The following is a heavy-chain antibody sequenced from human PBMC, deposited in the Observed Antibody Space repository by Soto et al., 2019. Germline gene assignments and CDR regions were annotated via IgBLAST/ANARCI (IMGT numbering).Heavy chain of an antibody. D-gene: IGHD2-2*01. V-gene: IGHV4-30-4*01. J-gene: IGHJ4*02. CDR3: ARVISSRDEYFGY. Sequence: TLSLTCTVSGGSISSGDYYWSWIRQPPGKGLEWIGYIYYSGSTYYNPSLKSRVTISVDKPKNQFSLNLTSVTAADTAVYYCARVISSRDEYFGYWGQGTVVTVSS. CDR1: GGSISSGDYY. CDR2: IYYSGST.